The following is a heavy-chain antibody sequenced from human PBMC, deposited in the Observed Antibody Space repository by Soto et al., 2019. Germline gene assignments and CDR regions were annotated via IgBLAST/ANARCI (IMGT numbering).Heavy chain of an antibody. D-gene: IGHD3-3*01. CDR2: INPNSGGT. V-gene: IGHV1-2*02. J-gene: IGHJ6*02. CDR1: AYARTWYY. CDR3: ARTVPSLRFGDHYYYGMEV. Sequence: ALVKGSCKASAYARTWYYMHSVRQTHGKGLEWMGWINPNSGGTNYAQKFQGRVTMTRDTSISTAYMELSRLRSDDTAVSSCARTVPSLRFGDHYYYGMEVWGQGTTVTVSS.